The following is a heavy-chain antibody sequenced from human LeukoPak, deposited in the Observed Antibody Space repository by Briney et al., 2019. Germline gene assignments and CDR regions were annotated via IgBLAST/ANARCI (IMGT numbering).Heavy chain of an antibody. CDR1: GFALSSHW. CDR3: ARNNGMDV. V-gene: IGHV3-7*03. J-gene: IGHJ6*02. Sequence: GGSLRLSCAASGFALSSHWMTWGRQGPGRGPEWVANVNRDGSETYYLDSVKGRFTISKDNAKNSLYLQMNSLRAEDTALYHCARNNGMDVWGQGTTVIVSS. CDR2: VNRDGSET.